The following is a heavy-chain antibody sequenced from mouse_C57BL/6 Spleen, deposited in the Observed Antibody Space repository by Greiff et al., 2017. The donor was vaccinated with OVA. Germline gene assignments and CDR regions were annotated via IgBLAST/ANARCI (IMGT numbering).Heavy chain of an antibody. CDR3: ASYYYYGSSPFAY. V-gene: IGHV5-17*01. D-gene: IGHD1-1*01. J-gene: IGHJ3*01. Sequence: EVHLVESGGGLVKPGGSLKLSCAASGFTFSDYGMHWVRQAPEKGLEWVAYISSGSSTIYYADTVKGRFTISRDNAKNTLFLQMTSLRSEDTAMYYCASYYYYGSSPFAYWGQGTLVTVSA. CDR1: GFTFSDYG. CDR2: ISSGSSTI.